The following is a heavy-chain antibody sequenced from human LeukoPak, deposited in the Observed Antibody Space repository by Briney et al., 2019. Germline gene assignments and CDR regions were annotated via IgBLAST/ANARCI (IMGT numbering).Heavy chain of an antibody. CDR2: IYYSGNT. CDR3: ARAGVLYDSNAFDI. J-gene: IGHJ3*02. V-gene: IGHV4-59*01. CDR1: GGSISSYY. D-gene: IGHD3-22*01. Sequence: PSETLSVTCTDSGGSISSYYWSSIRQPPRKGLEWIGYIYYSGNTNYNPSLKSRVTISVDTSKNQFSLKLSSVTAADTAVYHCARAGVLYDSNAFDIWGQGTMVTVSS.